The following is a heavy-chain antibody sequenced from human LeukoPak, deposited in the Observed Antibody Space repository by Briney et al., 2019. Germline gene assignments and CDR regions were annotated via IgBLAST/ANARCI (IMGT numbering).Heavy chain of an antibody. Sequence: TSETLSLTCTASGGSVSSGSYYWSWIRQPPGKGLEWIGYIYYSGSTNYNPSLKSRVTISVDTSKNQFSLKLSSVTAADTAVYYCARGLSGGYSYIPYYFDYWGQGTLVTVSS. CDR1: GGSVSSGSYY. D-gene: IGHD5-18*01. CDR2: IYYSGST. CDR3: ARGLSGGYSYIPYYFDY. V-gene: IGHV4-61*01. J-gene: IGHJ4*02.